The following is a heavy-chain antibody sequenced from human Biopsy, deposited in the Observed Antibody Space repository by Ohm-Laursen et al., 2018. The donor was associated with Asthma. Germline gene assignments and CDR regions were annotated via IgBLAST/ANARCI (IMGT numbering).Heavy chain of an antibody. CDR1: GGSMTPTSHY. J-gene: IGHJ6*02. CDR2: ISYGGKT. CDR3: ARRITIFGVVQKGHGMDA. V-gene: IGHV4-39*01. D-gene: IGHD3-3*01. Sequence: SDTLSLTCAVSGGSMTPTSHYWDWIRQAPGWGLEWIGYISYGGKTSYNPSLKNRVTISRDTSKNQFSLRLTSVTAADTAVYFCARRITIFGVVQKGHGMDAWGQGTTVIVSS.